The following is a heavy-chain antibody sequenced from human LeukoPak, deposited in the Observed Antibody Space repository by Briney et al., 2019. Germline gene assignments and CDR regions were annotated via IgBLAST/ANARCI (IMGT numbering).Heavy chain of an antibody. V-gene: IGHV1-46*04. CDR3: AREKLERRYGFDY. CDR1: VYTFTSYY. CDR2: INPSGGST. J-gene: IGHJ4*02. D-gene: IGHD1-1*01. Sequence: ASVKVSCKASVYTFTSYYMHWVRHAPGQGLEWMGIINPSGGSTSYAQKLQGRVTMTRDMSTSTVYMELSSLRSEDTAVYYCAREKLERRYGFDYWGQGTLVTVSS.